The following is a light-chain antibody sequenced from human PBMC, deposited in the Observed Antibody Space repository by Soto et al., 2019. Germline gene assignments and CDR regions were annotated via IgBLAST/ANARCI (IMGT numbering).Light chain of an antibody. CDR1: ETVLHSSSKKNY. CDR2: WAS. Sequence: DIVMTQSPESLAGSLGERVTINCKSSETVLHSSSKKNYLAWFQLKSGQPPKMLFYWASIRESGIPDRFRASGSGTDFTLTITGLQPEDVAVYYCQQYYSFPYTFGQGTTVE. CDR3: QQYYSFPYT. V-gene: IGKV4-1*01. J-gene: IGKJ2*01.